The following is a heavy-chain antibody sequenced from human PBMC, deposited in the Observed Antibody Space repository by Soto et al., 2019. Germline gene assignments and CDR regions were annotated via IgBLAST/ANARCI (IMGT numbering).Heavy chain of an antibody. CDR2: ISAYNGNT. V-gene: IGHV1-18*01. Sequence: ASVKVSCKASGYTFTNYGISWVRQAPGQGLEWMGLISAYNGNTNYAQNLQGRVTMTTDTSTSTAYMELRSLRSDDTAVYYCARVWRYCISTSCYPSPLSTDYWG. D-gene: IGHD2-2*01. CDR3: ARVWRYCISTSCYPSPLSTDY. J-gene: IGHJ4*01. CDR1: GYTFTNYG.